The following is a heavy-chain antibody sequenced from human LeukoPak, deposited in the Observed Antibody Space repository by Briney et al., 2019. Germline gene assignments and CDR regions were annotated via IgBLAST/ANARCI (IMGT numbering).Heavy chain of an antibody. D-gene: IGHD3-22*01. V-gene: IGHV1-46*01. J-gene: IGHJ4*02. Sequence: ASVKVSCKASGYTFTSYYMHWVRQAPGQGLEWMGIINPSGGSTSYAQKFQGRVTLTRDTSTSTVYMELSRLRSEDTAVSYRARSKNYYDSSGPDWGQGTLVTVSS. CDR2: INPSGGST. CDR1: GYTFTSYY. CDR3: ARSKNYYDSSGPD.